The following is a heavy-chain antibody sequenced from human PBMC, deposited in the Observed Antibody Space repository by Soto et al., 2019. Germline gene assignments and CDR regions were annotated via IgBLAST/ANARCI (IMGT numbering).Heavy chain of an antibody. Sequence: GGSLRLSCVTSGFTFISHTMNWVRQAPGKGLEWVSSISSSSNYIYYADSVKGRFTISRDNAKSFLYLQMDSLRAEDTAVYYCARGYNQLDYCGQGTLVTVSS. D-gene: IGHD1-1*01. V-gene: IGHV3-21*06. CDR2: ISSSSNYI. CDR3: ARGYNQLDY. CDR1: GFTFISHT. J-gene: IGHJ4*02.